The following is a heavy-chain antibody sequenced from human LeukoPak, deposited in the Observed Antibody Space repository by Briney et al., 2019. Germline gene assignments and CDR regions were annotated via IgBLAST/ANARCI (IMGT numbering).Heavy chain of an antibody. J-gene: IGHJ4*02. V-gene: IGHV1-2*04. CDR2: INPNSGGT. CDR1: GYTFTGYY. D-gene: IGHD3-9*01. CDR3: ARGTLTGYYTDFDY. Sequence: ASVKVSCKASGYTFTGYYMHWVRQAPGQGLEWMGWINPNSGGTNYAQKFQGWVTMTRDTSISTAYMELSRLRSDDTAVYYCARGTLTGYYTDFDYWGQGTLVTVSS.